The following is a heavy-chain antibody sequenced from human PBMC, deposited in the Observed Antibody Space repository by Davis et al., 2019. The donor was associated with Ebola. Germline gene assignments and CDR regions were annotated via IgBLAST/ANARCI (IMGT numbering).Heavy chain of an antibody. D-gene: IGHD5-18*01. Sequence: HSQTPSLTRAISGDSVSSAGWNWIRQSPSRGLEWLGRTYYKSKWYNDYAVSVKSRITINPDTSKNQFSLQLNSVTPEDTALYYCARGWLRVGMDVWGEGTTVTV. V-gene: IGHV6-1*01. J-gene: IGHJ6*02. CDR1: GDSVSSAG. CDR2: TYYKSKWYN. CDR3: ARGWLRVGMDV.